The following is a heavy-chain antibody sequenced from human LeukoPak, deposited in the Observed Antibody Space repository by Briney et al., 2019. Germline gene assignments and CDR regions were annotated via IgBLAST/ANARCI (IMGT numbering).Heavy chain of an antibody. D-gene: IGHD3-22*01. V-gene: IGHV3-21*01. CDR2: ISSSSSYI. J-gene: IGHJ3*02. CDR1: GFTFSSYS. Sequence: PGGSLRLSCAASGFTFSSYSMNWVRQAPGKGLEWVSSISSSSSYIYYADSVKGRFTISRDNAKNSLYLQMNSLRAEDTAVYYCARGKRITMIVDAFDIWGQGTMVTVSS. CDR3: ARGKRITMIVDAFDI.